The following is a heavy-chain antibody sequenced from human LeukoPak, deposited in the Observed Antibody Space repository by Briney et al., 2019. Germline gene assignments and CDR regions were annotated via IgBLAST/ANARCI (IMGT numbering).Heavy chain of an antibody. D-gene: IGHD3-10*01. Sequence: SETLSLTCAVYGGSFSGYYWSWIRQPPGKGLEWIGEINHSGSTNYNPSPKSRVTISVDTSKNQFSLKLSSVTAADTAVYYCARTQYGSGSHDYWGQGTLVTVSS. CDR3: ARTQYGSGSHDY. V-gene: IGHV4-34*01. CDR2: INHSGST. J-gene: IGHJ4*02. CDR1: GGSFSGYY.